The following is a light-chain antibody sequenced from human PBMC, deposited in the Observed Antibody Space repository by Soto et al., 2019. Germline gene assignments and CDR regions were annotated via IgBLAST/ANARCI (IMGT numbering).Light chain of an antibody. Sequence: QSVLTQPPSVSAAPGQKVTISCSGSSSNIGNKYVSWYQQLQGTAPKLLIYEDNKRPSGIPDRFSGSKSGTSATLGITGLQTGDEAEYYCGTWDSSLSAGVFGGGTKLTVL. CDR1: SSNIGNKY. J-gene: IGLJ3*02. CDR3: GTWDSSLSAGV. CDR2: EDN. V-gene: IGLV1-51*01.